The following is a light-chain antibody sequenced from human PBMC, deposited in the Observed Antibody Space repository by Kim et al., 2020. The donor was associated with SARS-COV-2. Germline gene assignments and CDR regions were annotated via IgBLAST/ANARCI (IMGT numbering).Light chain of an antibody. V-gene: IGKV3-20*01. J-gene: IGKJ2*01. Sequence: SLSPGEGAPLSCRASQNIRTSLAWYQQKPGQAPRLLIYHASSRVIGLPDRFSGIGSGTDFTLTISRLESEDFAVYYCQQYDSSPGTFGQGTKLEI. CDR3: QQYDSSPGT. CDR1: QNIRTS. CDR2: HAS.